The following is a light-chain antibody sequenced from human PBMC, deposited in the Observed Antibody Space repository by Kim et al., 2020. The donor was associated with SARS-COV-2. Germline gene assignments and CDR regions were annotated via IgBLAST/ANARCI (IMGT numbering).Light chain of an antibody. CDR1: QSVSSSY. Sequence: EIVLTQSPGTLSLSPGERATLSCRASQSVSSSYLAGYQQKPGQAPRLLIYGASSRATGIPDRFSGSGSGTDFTLTISRREPEDFAVYYCQQYGSSPLTFGRGTKVDIK. CDR2: GAS. CDR3: QQYGSSPLT. J-gene: IGKJ4*01. V-gene: IGKV3-20*01.